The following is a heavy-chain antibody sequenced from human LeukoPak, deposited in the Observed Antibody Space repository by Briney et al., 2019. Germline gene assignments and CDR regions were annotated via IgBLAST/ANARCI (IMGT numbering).Heavy chain of an antibody. D-gene: IGHD5-18*01. CDR2: IYTSGST. Sequence: SETLSLTCTVSGGSISSGSYYWSWIRQPAGTGLEWIGRIYTSGSTNYNPSLKSRVTISVDTSKNQFSLKLSSVTAADTAVYYCASAGYSDASDIWGQGTMVTVSS. J-gene: IGHJ3*02. CDR1: GGSISSGSYY. V-gene: IGHV4-61*02. CDR3: ASAGYSDASDI.